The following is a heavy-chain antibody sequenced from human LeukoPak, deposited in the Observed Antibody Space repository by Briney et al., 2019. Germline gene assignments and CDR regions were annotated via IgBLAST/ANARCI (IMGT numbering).Heavy chain of an antibody. CDR2: IYYSGST. J-gene: IGHJ5*02. D-gene: IGHD3-3*02. CDR3: ARHLALHSTFDP. Sequence: PSETLSLTCTVSGGSISSSSYYWGWIRQPPGKGLEWIGSIYYSGSTYYNPSLKSRVTISVDTSKNQFSLKLSSVTAADTAVYYCARHLALHSTFDPWGQGTLVTVSS. V-gene: IGHV4-39*07. CDR1: GGSISSSSYY.